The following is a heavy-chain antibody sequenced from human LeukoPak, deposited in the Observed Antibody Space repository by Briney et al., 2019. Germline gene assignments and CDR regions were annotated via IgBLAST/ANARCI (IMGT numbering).Heavy chain of an antibody. CDR1: GYSFSTYW. J-gene: IGHJ6*02. D-gene: IGHD1-26*01. Sequence: GESLKISCKGSGYSFSTYWIVWVRQMPGKGPEWMGVIYPGDSDTRYSPSFQGHVTISADKSISTAFLQWSSLKTSDTAMYCCARRPTNYYGMDVWGQGTTVTVSS. CDR2: IYPGDSDT. CDR3: ARRPTNYYGMDV. V-gene: IGHV5-51*01.